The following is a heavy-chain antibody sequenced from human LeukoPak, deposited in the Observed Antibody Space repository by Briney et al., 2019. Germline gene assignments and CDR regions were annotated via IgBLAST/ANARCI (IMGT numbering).Heavy chain of an antibody. CDR2: ISSSSSYI. CDR3: ARGQNVDY. V-gene: IGHV3-21*01. J-gene: IGHJ4*02. CDR1: GFTFSNAC. Sequence: GGSLRLSCAASGFTFSNACMSWVRQAPGKGLEWVSSISSSSSYIYYADSVKGRFTISRDNAKNSLYLQMNSLRAEDTAVYYCARGQNVDYWGQGTLVTVSS.